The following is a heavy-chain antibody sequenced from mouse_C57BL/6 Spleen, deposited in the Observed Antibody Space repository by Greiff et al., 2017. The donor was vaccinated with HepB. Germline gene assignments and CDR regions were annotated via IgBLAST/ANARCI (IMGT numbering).Heavy chain of an antibody. CDR3: ARDAGTGQHFDY. CDR2: IYPGDGDT. V-gene: IGHV1-80*01. D-gene: IGHD3-3*01. Sequence: VQLQQSGAELVKPGASVKISCKASGYAFSSYWMNWVKQRPGKGLEWIGQIYPGDGDTNYNGKLKGKATLTADKSSSTAYMQLSSLTSEDSAVYFCARDAGTGQHFDYWGQGTTLTVSS. J-gene: IGHJ2*01. CDR1: GYAFSSYW.